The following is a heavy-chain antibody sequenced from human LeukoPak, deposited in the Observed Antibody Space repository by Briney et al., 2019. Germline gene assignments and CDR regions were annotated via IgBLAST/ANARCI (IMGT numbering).Heavy chain of an antibody. CDR2: IYHSGST. CDR3: TQARYGDMMN. CDR1: GGSISSSYW. V-gene: IGHV4-4*02. Sequence: SETLSLTCAVSGGSISSSYWWGWVRQPPGKGLEWIGEIYHSGSTNYNPSLKSRVTISVDISENQFSLKLTSVTAADTAVYYCTQARYGDMMNWGQGTLVTVSS. J-gene: IGHJ4*02. D-gene: IGHD4-17*01.